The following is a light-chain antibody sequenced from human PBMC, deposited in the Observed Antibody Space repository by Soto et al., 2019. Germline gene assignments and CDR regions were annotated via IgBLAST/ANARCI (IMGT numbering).Light chain of an antibody. Sequence: IQLTQSPSSLSASVLYIFTVTFRASEDITNYLAWYQQKVGKAPKLLIYDASTLHSGVPSRFSGSGSGTDFTLTISGLQPEDFATYYCQQLTRYPSTFGGGTKVDIK. J-gene: IGKJ4*01. V-gene: IGKV1-9*01. CDR3: QQLTRYPST. CDR1: EDITNY. CDR2: DAS.